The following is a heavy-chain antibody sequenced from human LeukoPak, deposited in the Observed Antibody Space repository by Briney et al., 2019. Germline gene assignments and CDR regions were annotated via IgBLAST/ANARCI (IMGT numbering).Heavy chain of an antibody. V-gene: IGHV1-2*02. D-gene: IGHD2-21*02. Sequence: EASVKVSCKASGYTFTGYYMHWVRQAPGQGLEWMGWINPNSGGTNYAQKFQGRVTMTRDTSISTAYMELSRLRSDDTAVYYCARENEHIVVVTATHYWYFDLWGRGTLVTVSS. CDR1: GYTFTGYY. CDR2: INPNSGGT. J-gene: IGHJ2*01. CDR3: ARENEHIVVVTATHYWYFDL.